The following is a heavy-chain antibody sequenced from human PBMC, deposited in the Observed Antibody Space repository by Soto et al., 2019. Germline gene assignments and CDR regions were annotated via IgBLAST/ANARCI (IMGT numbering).Heavy chain of an antibody. CDR2: IYPGDSDT. V-gene: IGHV5-51*01. Sequence: GESLKISCKGSGYSFTSYWIGWVRQMPGKGLEWMGIIYPGDSDTRYSPSFQGQVTISADKSISTAYLQWTSLKASDTAMYYCARRPFSSSGYYSNFDYWGQGTLVTVSS. D-gene: IGHD3-22*01. J-gene: IGHJ4*02. CDR1: GYSFTSYW. CDR3: ARRPFSSSGYYSNFDY.